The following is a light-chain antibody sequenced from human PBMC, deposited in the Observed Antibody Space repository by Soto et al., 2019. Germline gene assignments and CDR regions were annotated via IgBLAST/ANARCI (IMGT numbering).Light chain of an antibody. V-gene: IGLV2-8*01. J-gene: IGLJ1*01. CDR3: SSYTGDRHFYV. CDR1: GSDVGTYNF. Sequence: QSAESQPPSASGSPGQSVSISCTGTGSDVGTYNFVSWYQQHPGKAPKLLIYEVTKRPSGVPDRFSGSKSGNTASLTVSGLQAEDEAEYFCSSYTGDRHFYVFGTGTKVTVL. CDR2: EVT.